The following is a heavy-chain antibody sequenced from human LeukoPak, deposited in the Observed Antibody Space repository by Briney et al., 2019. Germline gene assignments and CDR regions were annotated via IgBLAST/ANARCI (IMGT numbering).Heavy chain of an antibody. CDR3: ARGVFLDY. J-gene: IGHJ4*02. CDR2: IYYSGST. Sequence: PSETLSLTCTVSGGSISSYYWSWIRQPPGKGLEWIGYIYYSGSTNYNPSLKSRVTISVDTSKNQFSLKLSSVTAADTAVYYCARGVFLDYWGQGTLVTVSP. CDR1: GGSISSYY. V-gene: IGHV4-59*01.